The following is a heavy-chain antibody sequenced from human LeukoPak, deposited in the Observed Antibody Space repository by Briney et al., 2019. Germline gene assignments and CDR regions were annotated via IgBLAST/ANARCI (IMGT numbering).Heavy chain of an antibody. CDR3: ARDPIGIYDFDY. V-gene: IGHV3-48*02. D-gene: IGHD5/OR15-5a*01. CDR1: GFTFSSYS. Sequence: QTGGSLRLSCAASGFTFSSYSMNWVRQAPGKGLEWVSYIDGTGTDIYYADSVKGRFTISRDNAKNSLYLQINSLRDEDTAVYFCARDPIGIYDFDYWGQGTLVTVSS. CDR2: IDGTGTDI. J-gene: IGHJ4*02.